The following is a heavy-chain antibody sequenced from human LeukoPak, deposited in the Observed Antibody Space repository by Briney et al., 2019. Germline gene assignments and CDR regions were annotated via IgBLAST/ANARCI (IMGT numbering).Heavy chain of an antibody. J-gene: IGHJ4*02. CDR2: IYSDGRT. V-gene: IGHV3-66*01. CDR3: SCVGYTYKTRAL. CDR1: GFIVSNNY. Sequence: GGSLRLSCAASGFIVSNNYMFWVRQAPGKGLEWVSAIYSDGRTYYADSVRGRFTISIDISKSTLYLQMISLSDEDTAVYFCSCVGYTYKTRALWGQGTLVTVSS. D-gene: IGHD5-18*01.